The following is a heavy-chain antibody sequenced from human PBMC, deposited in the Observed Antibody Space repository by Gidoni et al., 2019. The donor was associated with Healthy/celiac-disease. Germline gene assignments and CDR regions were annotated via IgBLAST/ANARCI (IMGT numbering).Heavy chain of an antibody. CDR3: AKNPRITMVRGGLFDY. D-gene: IGHD3-10*01. CDR2: ISGSGGST. CDR1: GFTFSSYA. J-gene: IGHJ4*02. V-gene: IGHV3-23*04. Sequence: EVQLVESGGGLVQPGGSLRLSCAASGFTFSSYAMSWVRQAPGKGLEWVSAISGSGGSTYYADSVKGRFTISRDNSKNTLYLQMNSLRAEDTAVYYCAKNPRITMVRGGLFDYWGQGTQVTVSS.